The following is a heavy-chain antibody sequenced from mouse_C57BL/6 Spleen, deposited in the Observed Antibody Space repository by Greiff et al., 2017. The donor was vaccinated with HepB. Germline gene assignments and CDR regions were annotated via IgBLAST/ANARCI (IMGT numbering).Heavy chain of an antibody. CDR1: GYTFTSYW. D-gene: IGHD2-2*01. CDR3: ARRGGLPEYYAMDY. V-gene: IGHV1-55*01. Sequence: VQLQQSGAELVKPGASVKMSCKASGYTFTSYWITWVKQRPGQGLEWIGDIYPGSGSTNYNEKFKSKATLTADTSSSTAYMQLSSLTSEDSAVYYCARRGGLPEYYAMDYWGQGTSVTVSS. J-gene: IGHJ4*01. CDR2: IYPGSGST.